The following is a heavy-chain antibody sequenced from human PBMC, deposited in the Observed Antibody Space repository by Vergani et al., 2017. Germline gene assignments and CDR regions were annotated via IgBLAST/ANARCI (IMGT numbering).Heavy chain of an antibody. Sequence: QVQLQESGPGLVKPSETLSLTCTVSGSSISSYYWSWIRQPPGKGLEWIGYIYYSGSTNYNPSLKSRVTISVDTSKNQFSLKLSSVTAADTAVYYCARVVYSSGWYENWFDPWGQGTLVTVSS. V-gene: IGHV4-59*01. CDR3: ARVVYSSGWYENWFDP. J-gene: IGHJ5*02. CDR2: IYYSGST. CDR1: GSSISSYY. D-gene: IGHD6-19*01.